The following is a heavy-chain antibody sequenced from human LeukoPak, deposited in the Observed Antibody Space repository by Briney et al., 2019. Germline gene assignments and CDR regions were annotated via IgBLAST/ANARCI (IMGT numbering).Heavy chain of an antibody. J-gene: IGHJ4*02. Sequence: HGESLKISCKGSGYSFTSYWIGWVRQMPGKGLEWMGIIYPGDSDTRYSPSYQGQVTISADKSISTAYLQWSSLKAPDTAMYYCARGYCSTTSCYFDYWGQGTLVTVSS. V-gene: IGHV5-51*01. CDR2: IYPGDSDT. CDR3: ARGYCSTTSCYFDY. CDR1: GYSFTSYW. D-gene: IGHD2-2*01.